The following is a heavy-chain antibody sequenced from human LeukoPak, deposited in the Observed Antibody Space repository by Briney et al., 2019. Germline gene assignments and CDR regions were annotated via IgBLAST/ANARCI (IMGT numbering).Heavy chain of an antibody. CDR2: FDPEDGET. V-gene: IGHV1-24*01. J-gene: IGHJ4*02. CDR3: ATRGVGYYDSSGYLYYFDY. CDR1: GYTLTELS. Sequence: GASVKVSCKVSGYTLTELSMHWVRQAPGKGLEWMGGFDPEDGETIYAQKFQGRVTMTEDTSTDTAYMELSSLRFEDTAVYYCATRGVGYYDSSGYLYYFDYWGQGTLVTVSS. D-gene: IGHD3-22*01.